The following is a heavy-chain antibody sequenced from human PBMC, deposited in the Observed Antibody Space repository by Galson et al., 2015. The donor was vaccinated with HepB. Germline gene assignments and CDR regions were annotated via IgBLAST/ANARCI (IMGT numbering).Heavy chain of an antibody. CDR3: ARRDYYYYGMDV. CDR2: ISSSSSTI. J-gene: IGHJ6*02. V-gene: IGHV3-48*01. CDR1: GFTFSSYS. Sequence: SLRLSCAASGFTFSSYSMNWVRQAPGKGLEWVSYISSSSSTIYYADSVKGRFTISRDNAKNSLYLQMNSLGAEGTAVYYCARRDYYYYGMDVWGQGTTVTVSS.